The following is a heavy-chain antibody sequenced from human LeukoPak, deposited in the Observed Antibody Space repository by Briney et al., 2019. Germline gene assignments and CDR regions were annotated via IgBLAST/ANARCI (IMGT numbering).Heavy chain of an antibody. V-gene: IGHV4-39*01. CDR3: ARHLRRIAVAGPYHFDY. CDR2: IYYSGST. D-gene: IGHD6-19*01. Sequence: PSETLSLTCTVSGGSISSSSYYWGWIRQPPGKGLEWIGSIYYSGSTYYNPSLKSRVTISVDTSKNQFSLKLSSVTAADTAVYYCARHLRRIAVAGPYHFDYWGQGTLVTVSS. J-gene: IGHJ4*02. CDR1: GGSISSSSYY.